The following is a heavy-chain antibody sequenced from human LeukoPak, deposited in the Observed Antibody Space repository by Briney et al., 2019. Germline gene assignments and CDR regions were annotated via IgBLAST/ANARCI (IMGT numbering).Heavy chain of an antibody. J-gene: IGHJ4*02. CDR3: ARGGPKSRWLLRYFDY. Sequence: PSETLSLTCAVYGGSFSGYYWSWIRQPPGKGLEWIGEINHSGSTNYNPSLKSRVTISVDTSKNQFSLKLSSVTAADTAVYYCARGGPKSRWLLRYFDYWGQGTLVTVS. D-gene: IGHD3-22*01. CDR1: GGSFSGYY. V-gene: IGHV4-34*01. CDR2: INHSGST.